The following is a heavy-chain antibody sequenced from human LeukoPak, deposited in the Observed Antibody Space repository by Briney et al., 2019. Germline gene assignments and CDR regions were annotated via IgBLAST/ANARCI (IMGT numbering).Heavy chain of an antibody. CDR3: AKDQTVAVAGPFDN. V-gene: IGHV3-23*01. J-gene: IGHJ4*02. Sequence: GGSLRLSCTASGFTFNNFAMSWVRQAPGKGLEWVSGISGSAVSTFYADSVKGRFTISRDSSKTTLYLHMDSLRVEDTAVYYCAKDQTVAVAGPFDNWGQGTLVTVSS. D-gene: IGHD6-19*01. CDR1: GFTFNNFA. CDR2: ISGSAVST.